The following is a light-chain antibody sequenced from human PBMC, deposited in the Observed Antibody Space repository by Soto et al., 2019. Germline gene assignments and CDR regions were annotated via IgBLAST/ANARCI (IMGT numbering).Light chain of an antibody. CDR1: QDVSIF. V-gene: IGKV3-11*02. J-gene: IGKJ2*01. CDR2: DTS. CDR3: HKRSTWLYT. Sequence: EILLAPSPATLSLSPGERATLSCKASQDVSIFLAWYQQKPGQAPSLLIHDTSTTATGVPARCSGSGSDRDFTLTIPSLEPEDFAFYHCHKRSTWLYTFGQGTKLEV.